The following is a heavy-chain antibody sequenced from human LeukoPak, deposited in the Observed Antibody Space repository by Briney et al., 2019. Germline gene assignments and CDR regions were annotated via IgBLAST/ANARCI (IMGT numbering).Heavy chain of an antibody. CDR2: IKYDASST. Sequence: GGSLRLSCAASGFTFSSYGMHWVRQAPGKGLVWVSRIKYDASSTSYADSVKGRFTISRDNAKNTLYLQMNSLRAEDTAVYYCARGATYAYYQDYWGQGTLVTVSS. CDR1: GFTFSSYG. D-gene: IGHD1-26*01. V-gene: IGHV3-74*01. CDR3: ARGATYAYYQDY. J-gene: IGHJ4*02.